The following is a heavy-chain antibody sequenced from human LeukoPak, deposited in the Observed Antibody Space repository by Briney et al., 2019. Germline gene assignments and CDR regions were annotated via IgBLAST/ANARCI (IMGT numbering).Heavy chain of an antibody. D-gene: IGHD3-9*01. J-gene: IGHJ6*03. CDR2: IYHSGST. CDR3: ACFDWYSTPAYMDV. Sequence: PSETLSLTCTVSGGSISSYYWSWIRQPPGKGLEWIGYIYHSGSTNYNPSLKSRVTISVDTSKNQFSLKLSSVTAADTAVYYCACFDWYSTPAYMDVWGKGTTVTVSS. V-gene: IGHV4-59*01. CDR1: GGSISSYY.